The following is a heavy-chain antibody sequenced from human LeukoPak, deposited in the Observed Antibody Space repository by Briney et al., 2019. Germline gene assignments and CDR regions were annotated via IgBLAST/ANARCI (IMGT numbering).Heavy chain of an antibody. CDR3: ARDTYYYDSSGYPDNAFDI. J-gene: IGHJ3*02. D-gene: IGHD3-22*01. CDR1: GYTFTSYD. Sequence: ASVKVSCKASGYTFTSYDINWVRQATGQGLEWMGWINSNSGNTGYAQKFQGRVTMTRNTSISTAYMELSSLRSEDTAVYYCARDTYYYDSSGYPDNAFDIWGQGTMVTVSS. V-gene: IGHV1-8*01. CDR2: INSNSGNT.